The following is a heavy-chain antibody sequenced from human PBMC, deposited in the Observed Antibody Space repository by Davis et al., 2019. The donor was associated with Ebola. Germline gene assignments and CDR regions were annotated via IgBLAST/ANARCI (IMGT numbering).Heavy chain of an antibody. CDR1: GGSISSYY. CDR3: AREGWSSTSFDY. D-gene: IGHD2-2*01. V-gene: IGHV4-59*01. Sequence: SETLSLTCTVSGGSISSYYWSWIRQPPGKGLEWIGYIYYSGSTNYNPSLKSRVTISVDTSKNQFSLKLSSVTAADTAVYYCAREGWSSTSFDYWGQGTLVTVSS. CDR2: IYYSGST. J-gene: IGHJ4*02.